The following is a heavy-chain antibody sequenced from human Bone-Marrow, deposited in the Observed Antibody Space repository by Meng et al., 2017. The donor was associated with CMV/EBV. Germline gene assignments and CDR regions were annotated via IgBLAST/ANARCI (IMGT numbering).Heavy chain of an antibody. J-gene: IGHJ5*02. CDR2: INSDVSST. Sequence: GESLKISCAASGFTFSRYWMHWVRQAPGKGLVWVSRINSDVSSTSYADSVKGRFTISRDNAKNTLYLQMNSLRAEDTAVYYCARVVGSGYSSSWYYYGFDPWGQGTLVTVSS. V-gene: IGHV3-74*01. CDR3: ARVVGSGYSSSWYYYGFDP. CDR1: GFTFSRYW. D-gene: IGHD6-13*01.